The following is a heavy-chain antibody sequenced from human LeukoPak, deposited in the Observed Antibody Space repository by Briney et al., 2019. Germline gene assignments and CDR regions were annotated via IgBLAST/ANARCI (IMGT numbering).Heavy chain of an antibody. CDR2: ISAYNGYT. J-gene: IGHJ4*02. D-gene: IGHD3-22*01. V-gene: IGHV1-18*01. CDR3: ARDGYYDSSDSNFFDY. CDR1: GYTFTSYG. Sequence: GASVKVSCKPSGYTFTSYGISWVRQAPGQGLEWMGWISAYNGYTKYAQRVQGRVTMTTDTSTGTAYMELRSLTSDDTAVYYCARDGYYDSSDSNFFDYWGQGTLVTVSS.